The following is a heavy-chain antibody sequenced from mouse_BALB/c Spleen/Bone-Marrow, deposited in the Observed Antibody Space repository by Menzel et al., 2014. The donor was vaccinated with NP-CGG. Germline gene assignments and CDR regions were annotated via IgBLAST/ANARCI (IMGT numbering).Heavy chain of an antibody. CDR1: GFTFTDYY. CDR2: IRNKANGYTT. CDR3: ARDKYGSFDY. J-gene: IGHJ2*01. D-gene: IGHD2-10*02. V-gene: IGHV7-3*02. Sequence: EVELVESGGGLVQPGGSLRLSCAHSGFTFTDYYMSWVRQPPGKALGWLGFIRNKANGYTTEYSASVKGRFTISRDNSQSILYLQMNTLRAEDSATYYCARDKYGSFDYWGQGTTLTVSS.